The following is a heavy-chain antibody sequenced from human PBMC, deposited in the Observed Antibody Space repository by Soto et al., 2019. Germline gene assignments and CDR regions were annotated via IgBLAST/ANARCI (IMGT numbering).Heavy chain of an antibody. Sequence: LSLTCTVSGGSISSYYWSWIRQPAGKGLEWIGRIYTSGSTNYNPSLKSRVTISVDTSKNQFSLKLSSVTAADTAVYYCARGLMVRGYYYYGMDVWGQGTTVTVSS. CDR1: GGSISSYY. CDR2: IYTSGST. CDR3: ARGLMVRGYYYYGMDV. V-gene: IGHV4-4*07. J-gene: IGHJ6*02. D-gene: IGHD3-10*01.